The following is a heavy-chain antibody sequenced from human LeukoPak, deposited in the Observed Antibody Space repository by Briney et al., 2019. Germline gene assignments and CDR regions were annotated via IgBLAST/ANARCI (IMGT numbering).Heavy chain of an antibody. CDR3: GREGITHAFDI. D-gene: IGHD1-14*01. Sequence: GASVKVSCKASGGTFSSYAISWVRQAPGQGLEWMGVINPSGGSTSYAQKFQGRVTMTRDTSTSTVYMELSSLRSEDTAVYYCGREGITHAFDIWGQGTMVTVSS. CDR1: GGTFSSYA. CDR2: INPSGGST. J-gene: IGHJ3*02. V-gene: IGHV1-46*01.